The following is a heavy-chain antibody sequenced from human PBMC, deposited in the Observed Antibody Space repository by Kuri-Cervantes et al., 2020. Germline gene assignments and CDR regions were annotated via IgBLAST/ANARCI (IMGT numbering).Heavy chain of an antibody. CDR2: INAGNGNT. Sequence: ASVKVSCKASGYTFTSYAMHWVRQAPGQRLEWMGWINAGNGNTKYSQKFQGRVTITRDTSASAAYMELSSLRSEDTAVYYCARARRGYRSEYYLDYWGQGTLVTVSS. CDR3: ARARRGYRSEYYLDY. J-gene: IGHJ4*02. V-gene: IGHV1-3*01. CDR1: GYTFTSYA. D-gene: IGHD5-12*01.